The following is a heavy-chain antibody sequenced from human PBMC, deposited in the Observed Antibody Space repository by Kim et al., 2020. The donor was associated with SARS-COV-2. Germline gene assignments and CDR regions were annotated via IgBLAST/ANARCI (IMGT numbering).Heavy chain of an antibody. D-gene: IGHD5-18*01. V-gene: IGHV3-21*01. CDR2: ISSSSSYI. CDR1: GFTFSSYS. J-gene: IGHJ4*02. CDR3: ARGPRGYSYGYVDS. Sequence: GGSLRLSCAASGFTFSSYSMNWVRQAPGKGLEWVSSISSSSSYIYYADAVKGRFTISRDNAKNSLYLQMNGLGAEDAAVYYCARGPRGYSYGYVDSWGQGTLVTVSS.